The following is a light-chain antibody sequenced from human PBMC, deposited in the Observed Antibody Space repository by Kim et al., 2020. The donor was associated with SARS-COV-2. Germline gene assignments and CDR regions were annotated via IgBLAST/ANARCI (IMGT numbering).Light chain of an antibody. CDR2: HDS. Sequence: SVSPGQTASITCSGDTLGDKYACWYQQKPGQSPVLVIYHDSQRPSGIPERFSGSNSGNTATLTISGTQAMDEADYYCQAWDSSTVVFGGGTQLTVL. V-gene: IGLV3-1*01. J-gene: IGLJ2*01. CDR1: TLGDKY. CDR3: QAWDSSTVV.